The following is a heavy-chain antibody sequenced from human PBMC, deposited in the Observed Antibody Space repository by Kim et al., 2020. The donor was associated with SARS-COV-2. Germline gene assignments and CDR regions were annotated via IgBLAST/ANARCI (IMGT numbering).Heavy chain of an antibody. CDR3: ARVYGINPLDY. V-gene: IGHV3-23*01. CDR1: GFTFTSYA. CDR2: ISGSGDYT. J-gene: IGHJ4*02. Sequence: GGSLRLSCAASGFTFTSYAMSWFRQAPGKGLEWVSVISGSGDYTNYADSVKGRFTISRDNSKDTMYLQMDGLRAEDTAVYYCARVYGINPLDYCGPGTLV. D-gene: IGHD4-17*01.